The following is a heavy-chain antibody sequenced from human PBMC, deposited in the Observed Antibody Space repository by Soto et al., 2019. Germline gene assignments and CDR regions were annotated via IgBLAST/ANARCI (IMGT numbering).Heavy chain of an antibody. Sequence: EALSLTSPDSGVSIGNSPYIWGWSRESPGRGLEWIGSINNSGATYYSPSLKSRVRLSVDSSKNQFSLQVRSVTAAAVGLYYCLRRAPEGFDPWGQGTLVTVSP. CDR1: GVSIGNSPYI. CDR2: INNSGAT. J-gene: IGHJ5*02. CDR3: LRRAPEGFDP. V-gene: IGHV4-39*01.